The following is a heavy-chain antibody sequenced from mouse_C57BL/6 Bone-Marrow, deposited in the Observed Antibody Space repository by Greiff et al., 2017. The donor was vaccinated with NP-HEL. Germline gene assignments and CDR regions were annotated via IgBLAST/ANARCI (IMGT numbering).Heavy chain of an antibody. Sequence: EVKLVESGGGLVQPGGSMKLSCVASGFTFSNYWMNWVRQSPEKGLEWVAQIRLKSDNYATHYAESVKGRFTISRDDSKSSVYLQMNNLRAEDTGIYYCTDGYYPWFAYWGQGTLVTVSA. V-gene: IGHV6-3*01. D-gene: IGHD2-3*01. CDR2: IRLKSDNYAT. CDR1: GFTFSNYW. CDR3: TDGYYPWFAY. J-gene: IGHJ3*01.